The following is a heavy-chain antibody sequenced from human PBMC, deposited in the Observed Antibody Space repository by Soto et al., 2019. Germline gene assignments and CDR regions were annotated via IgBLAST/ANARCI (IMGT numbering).Heavy chain of an antibody. J-gene: IGHJ4*02. CDR2: FYYTAST. CDR1: GGSISSGDFY. V-gene: IGHV4-30-4*01. D-gene: IGHD2-15*01. Sequence: SETLSLTCTVSGGSISSGDFYWSWIRQPPGKGLEWIGYFYYTASTHYNPSLKSRVTISVDTSKNQFSLKLSSVTAADTAVYYCARGAAPFDYWGQGALVTVSS. CDR3: ARGAAPFDY.